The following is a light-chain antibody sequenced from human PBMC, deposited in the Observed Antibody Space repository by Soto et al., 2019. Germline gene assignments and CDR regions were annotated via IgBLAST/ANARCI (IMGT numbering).Light chain of an antibody. CDR2: GAS. J-gene: IGKJ4*01. CDR1: QGISSS. Sequence: DIQLTQSPSFLSASVGDRVTITCRASQGISSSLAWYQEKPGKAPKLLLYGASSLQSGVPSRFSGSGSGTEFTLTISSLQPEDFATYSCQQVKSFPLTFGGGTKVEIK. V-gene: IGKV1-9*01. CDR3: QQVKSFPLT.